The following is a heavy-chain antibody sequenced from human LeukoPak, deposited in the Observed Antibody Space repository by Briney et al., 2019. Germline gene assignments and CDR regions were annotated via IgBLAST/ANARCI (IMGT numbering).Heavy chain of an antibody. CDR3: AKESTVTPGNVNWFDT. CDR1: GFTFSIYA. V-gene: IGHV3-23*01. J-gene: IGHJ5*02. D-gene: IGHD4-17*01. CDR2: ISGSGGST. Sequence: PGGSLRLSCATSGFTFSIYAMTWVRQAPGKGLEWVSTISGSGGSTYYADSVKGRFTIYRDNSKNTLYLQMNRLRAEDTAVYYCAKESTVTPGNVNWFDTWGQGTLVTVSS.